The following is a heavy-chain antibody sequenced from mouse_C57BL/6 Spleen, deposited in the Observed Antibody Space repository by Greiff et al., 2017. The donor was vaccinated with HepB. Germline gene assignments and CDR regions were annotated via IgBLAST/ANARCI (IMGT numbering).Heavy chain of an antibody. V-gene: IGHV14-2*01. CDR2: IDPEDGET. D-gene: IGHD2-1*01. CDR3: ARSRGIYYGNYEAMDY. CDR1: GFNIKDYY. J-gene: IGHJ4*01. Sequence: EVQGVESGAELVKPGASVKLSCTASGFNIKDYYMHWVKQRTEQGLEWIGRIDPEDGETKYAPKFQGKATITADTSSNTAYLQLSSLTSEDTAVYYCARSRGIYYGNYEAMDYWGQGTSVTVSS.